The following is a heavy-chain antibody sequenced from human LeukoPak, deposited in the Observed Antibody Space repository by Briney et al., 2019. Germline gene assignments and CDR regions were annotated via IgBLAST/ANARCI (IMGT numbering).Heavy chain of an antibody. CDR1: GYTFTSYA. J-gene: IGHJ4*02. D-gene: IGHD4-17*01. V-gene: IGHV7-4-1*02. CDR2: ISTNTGNP. Sequence: ASVRVSCKASGYTFTSYAMNWVRQAPGQGLEWMGWISTNTGNPTYAQGFTGRFVFSLDTSVSTAYMQISSLKAEDTAVYYCARDYGDYAPYYFDSWGQGTLVTVSS. CDR3: ARDYGDYAPYYFDS.